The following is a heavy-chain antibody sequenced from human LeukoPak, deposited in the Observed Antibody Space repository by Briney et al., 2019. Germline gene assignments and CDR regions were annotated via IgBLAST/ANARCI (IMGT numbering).Heavy chain of an antibody. CDR1: GGSISSYY. CDR3: ARRSWTSEWYFDL. Sequence: SETLSLTCTVSGGSISSYYWSWLRQPPAKGLEGGGYIYYSGSTNYNPSLKSRVTISVDTSKNQFSLKLNSVTAADTAVYYCARRSWTSEWYFDLWGRGTLVTVSS. V-gene: IGHV4-59*08. D-gene: IGHD1-26*01. CDR2: IYYSGST. J-gene: IGHJ2*01.